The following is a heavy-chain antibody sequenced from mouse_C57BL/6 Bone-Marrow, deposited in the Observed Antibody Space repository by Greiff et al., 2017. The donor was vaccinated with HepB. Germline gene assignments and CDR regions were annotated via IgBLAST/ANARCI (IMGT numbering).Heavy chain of an antibody. V-gene: IGHV5-17*01. CDR3: ARPSSLYYFDY. CDR2: ISSGSSTI. J-gene: IGHJ2*01. D-gene: IGHD6-1*01. CDR1: GFTFSDYG. Sequence: EVKLQESGGGLVKPGGSLKLSCAASGFTFSDYGMHWVRQAPEKGLEWVAYISSGSSTIYYADTVKGRFTISRDNAKNTLFLQMTSLRSEDTAMDYCARPSSLYYFDYWGQGTTLTVSS.